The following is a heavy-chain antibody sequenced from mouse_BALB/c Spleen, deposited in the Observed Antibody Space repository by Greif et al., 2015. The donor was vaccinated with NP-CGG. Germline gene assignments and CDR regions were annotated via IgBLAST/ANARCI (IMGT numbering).Heavy chain of an antibody. CDR1: GFNIKDTY. CDR2: IDPANGNT. Sequence: EVQLQQSGAELVKPGASVKLSCTASGFNIKDTYMHWVKQRPEQGLEWIGRIDPANGNTKYDPKFQGRATITADTSSNTAYLQLSSLTSEDTAVYYCARWDWYFDVWGAGTTVTASS. J-gene: IGHJ1*01. CDR3: ARWDWYFDV. V-gene: IGHV14-3*02.